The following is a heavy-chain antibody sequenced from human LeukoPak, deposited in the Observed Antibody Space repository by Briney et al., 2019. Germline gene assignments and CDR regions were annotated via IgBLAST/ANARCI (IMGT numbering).Heavy chain of an antibody. CDR3: ARGYCTNGVCSSDYFDY. CDR2: IYNSGSA. D-gene: IGHD2-8*01. J-gene: IGHJ4*02. V-gene: IGHV4-31*03. Sequence: SQTLSLTCTVSGGSISSGGYYWNWIRQHPGKGLEWIGYIYNSGSAYYNPSLKSRSTISVDTSKNQFSLKLSSVTAADTAVYYCARGYCTNGVCSSDYFDYWGQGTLVTVSS. CDR1: GGSISSGGYY.